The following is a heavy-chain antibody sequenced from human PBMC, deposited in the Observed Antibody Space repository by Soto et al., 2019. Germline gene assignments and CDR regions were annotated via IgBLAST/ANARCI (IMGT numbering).Heavy chain of an antibody. CDR3: ARGLNKNTAIPGGGH. Sequence: PGGSVRLSCAASGFTFSTFNMNWVRQAPGKGLEWVSVISTRGTYIHYADSVKGRFTISRDNAQSSLYLQMNSLTAEDTAVYYCARGLNKNTAIPGGGHWGPGTLVTVS. V-gene: IGHV3-21*01. CDR1: GFTFSTFN. J-gene: IGHJ4*02. D-gene: IGHD5-18*01. CDR2: ISTRGTYI.